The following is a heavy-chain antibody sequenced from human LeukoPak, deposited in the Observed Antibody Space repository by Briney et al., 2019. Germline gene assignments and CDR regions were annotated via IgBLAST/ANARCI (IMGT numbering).Heavy chain of an antibody. J-gene: IGHJ4*02. CDR1: GYTFTSYG. V-gene: IGHV1-18*01. CDR3: ARGDFGDYFLDY. Sequence: GPVKVSCKASGYTFTSYGISWVRQAPGQGLEWMGWISAYNGNTNYAQRFQGRVTMTRNTSISTAYMELSSLRSEDTAVYYCARGDFGDYFLDYWGQGTLVTVSS. D-gene: IGHD4-17*01. CDR2: ISAYNGNT.